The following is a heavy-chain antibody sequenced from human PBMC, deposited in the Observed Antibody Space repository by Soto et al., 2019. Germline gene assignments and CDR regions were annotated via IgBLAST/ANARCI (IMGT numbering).Heavy chain of an antibody. CDR3: ARPDRYLVSGGAMSDY. V-gene: IGHV1-18*01. D-gene: IGHD3-10*01. Sequence: QVQLVQSGAEVKKPGASVKVSCKASGYTFTTYGISWVRQAPGQGLEWMGWINTYNGNTNDIHKFQDRVTMTTDTSASTAYMEVRSLRSDATAVYYCARPDRYLVSGGAMSDYWGQGTLVIVSP. CDR2: INTYNGNT. CDR1: GYTFTTYG. J-gene: IGHJ4*02.